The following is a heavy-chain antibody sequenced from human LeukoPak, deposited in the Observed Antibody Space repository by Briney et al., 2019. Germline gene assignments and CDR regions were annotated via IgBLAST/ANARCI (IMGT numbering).Heavy chain of an antibody. Sequence: SETLSLTCTVSGDSISSYYWNWIRQPPGKGLEWIGYIYYSGSTNYNPSLKSRVTISVDTSKNHFSLKLSSVTAADTAVYYCARVGSYYFDYWGQGTLVTVSS. CDR3: ARVGSYYFDY. D-gene: IGHD1-26*01. CDR1: GDSISSYY. J-gene: IGHJ4*02. CDR2: IYYSGST. V-gene: IGHV4-59*01.